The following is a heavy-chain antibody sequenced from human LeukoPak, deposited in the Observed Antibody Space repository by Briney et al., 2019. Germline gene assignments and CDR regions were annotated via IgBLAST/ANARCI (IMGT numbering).Heavy chain of an antibody. CDR1: GFTLSSYS. CDR3: ARDSSSGWSTDYYFDC. D-gene: IGHD6-19*01. V-gene: IGHV3-48*01. CDR2: MNSDRYSNTI. Sequence: GGSLRLSCAASGFTLSSYSMNWVRQAPGKGLEWISYMNSDRYSNTIYYADSVKGRFTISRDSSKNTLYLQMNSLRTEDTAVYYCARDSSSGWSTDYYFDCWGQGTLVTVSS. J-gene: IGHJ4*02.